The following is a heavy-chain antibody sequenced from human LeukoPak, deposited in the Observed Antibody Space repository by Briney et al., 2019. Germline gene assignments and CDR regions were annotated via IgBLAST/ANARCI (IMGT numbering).Heavy chain of an antibody. V-gene: IGHV3-23*01. CDR2: ITASGPTT. CDR1: GFTFDDYA. J-gene: IGHJ4*02. D-gene: IGHD4-17*01. CDR3: AEDADDYVSYFDY. Sequence: PGGSLRLSCAASGFTFDDYAMHWVRQAPGKGLEWVSGITASGPTTYYADSVKGRFTFSRDNSKNTLYLQMNSLRAEDTAVYYCAEDADDYVSYFDYWGQGTLVTVSS.